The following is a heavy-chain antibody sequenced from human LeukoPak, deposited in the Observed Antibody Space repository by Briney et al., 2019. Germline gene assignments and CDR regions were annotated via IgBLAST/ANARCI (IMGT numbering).Heavy chain of an antibody. CDR2: ITSNGGGT. J-gene: IGHJ4*02. CDR1: GFTFSNYV. V-gene: IGHV3-23*01. Sequence: PGGSLRLSCAASGFTFSNYVMNWVRQTPGKGVEWVSAITSNGGGTYLADSVKRRFTISRDNSKNTLYMQLNSLRADDTAVYYCVTVKAGSAYADWGQGTLVTVSS. D-gene: IGHD5-12*01. CDR3: VTVKAGSAYAD.